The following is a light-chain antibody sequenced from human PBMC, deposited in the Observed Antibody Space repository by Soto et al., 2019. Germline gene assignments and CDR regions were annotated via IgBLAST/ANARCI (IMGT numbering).Light chain of an antibody. Sequence: EIVLTQSPDTLSLSPGERATLSCRASQSVSSSLAWYQQKPGQAPRLLIYDASNRATGIPARFSGSGSGTDFTLTISSLEPEDCAVYYCQQRSNWPPEVTFGPGNKVDIK. CDR2: DAS. V-gene: IGKV3-11*01. J-gene: IGKJ3*01. CDR3: QQRSNWPPEVT. CDR1: QSVSSS.